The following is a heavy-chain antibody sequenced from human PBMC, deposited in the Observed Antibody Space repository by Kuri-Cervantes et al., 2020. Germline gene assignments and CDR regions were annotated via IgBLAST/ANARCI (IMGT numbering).Heavy chain of an antibody. D-gene: IGHD7-27*01. V-gene: IGHV3-9*01. J-gene: IGHJ4*02. CDR2: ISWNSGRI. CDR3: ARDLWDYFDY. CDR1: GFTFDDYA. Sequence: SLKISCAASGFTFDDYAMHWVRQAPGKGLEWVSGISWNSGRIGYADSVKGRFTISRDNAKNSLYLQMNSLRAEDTAVYYCARDLWDYFDYWGQGTLVTVSS.